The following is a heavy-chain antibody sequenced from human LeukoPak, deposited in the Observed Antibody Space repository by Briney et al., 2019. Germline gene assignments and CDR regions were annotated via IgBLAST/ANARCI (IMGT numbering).Heavy chain of an antibody. Sequence: ASVKVSCKASGYTFTGYYMHWVRQAPGQGLEWMGRINPNSGGTNYAQKFQGRVTMTRDTSISTAYMELSRLRSDDTAVYYCASKRLGYCSSTSCYMWGQGTLVTVSS. CDR1: GYTFTGYY. J-gene: IGHJ4*02. CDR2: INPNSGGT. D-gene: IGHD2-2*02. CDR3: ASKRLGYCSSTSCYM. V-gene: IGHV1-2*02.